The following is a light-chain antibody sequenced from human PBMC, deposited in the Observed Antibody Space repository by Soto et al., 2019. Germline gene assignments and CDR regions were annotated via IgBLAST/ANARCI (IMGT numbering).Light chain of an antibody. Sequence: DIVLTQSPATLSLSPGDTATLSCRASQSVGAYLAWYQHKPGQAPRLLISDASTRATGVPARFSGSGSGTDFTLTISDLQAEDVAVYYCQHYYNIPRTFGQGTKLEIK. CDR1: QSVGAY. CDR2: DAS. CDR3: QHYYNIPRT. J-gene: IGKJ2*01. V-gene: IGKV3-11*01.